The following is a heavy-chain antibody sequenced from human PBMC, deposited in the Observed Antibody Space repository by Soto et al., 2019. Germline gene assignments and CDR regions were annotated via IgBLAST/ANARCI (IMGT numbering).Heavy chain of an antibody. Sequence: QITLKESGPTLVKPTQTLTLTCTFSGFSLSTSAVGVGWIRQPPGKALEWLSLIYWDDDKRYSPSLRSRLTITRDTSKNQVVLTMTNMDPVDTATYYCAHRRGDGYIDYWGQGTLVTVSS. CDR1: GFSLSTSAVG. CDR3: AHRRGDGYIDY. J-gene: IGHJ4*02. CDR2: IYWDDDK. V-gene: IGHV2-5*02.